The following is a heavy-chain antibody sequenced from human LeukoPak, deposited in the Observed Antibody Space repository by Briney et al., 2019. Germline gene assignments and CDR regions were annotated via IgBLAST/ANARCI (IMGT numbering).Heavy chain of an antibody. CDR1: GFTFSSYW. Sequence: GGSLRLSSAASGFTFSSYWMHWVRQAPGKGLVWVSRVNSGGSSTGYADSVKGRFTISRDNAKNMLYLQMNSLRAEDTAVYYCARDGVAAAGLDSWGQGTLVTVSS. CDR3: ARDGVAAAGLDS. D-gene: IGHD6-13*01. CDR2: VNSGGSST. J-gene: IGHJ4*02. V-gene: IGHV3-74*01.